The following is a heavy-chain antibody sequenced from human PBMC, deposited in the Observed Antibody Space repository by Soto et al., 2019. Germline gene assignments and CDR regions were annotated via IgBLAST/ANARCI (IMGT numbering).Heavy chain of an antibody. J-gene: IGHJ6*03. D-gene: IGHD3-10*01. V-gene: IGHV3-66*04. CDR3: ASHIYGSGSYYNYYYYVDV. Sequence: EVQLVESGGGLVQPGGSLRLSCAASGFTVSSNYMSWVRQAPGKGLEWVSVIYSGGSTYYADSVKGRFTISRDNSKNTLYLQMNSLRAEDTAVYYCASHIYGSGSYYNYYYYVDVWGKGTTVTVSS. CDR2: IYSGGST. CDR1: GFTVSSNY.